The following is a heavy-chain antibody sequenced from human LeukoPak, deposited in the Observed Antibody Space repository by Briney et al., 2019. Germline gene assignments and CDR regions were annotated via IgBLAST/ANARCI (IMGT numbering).Heavy chain of an antibody. V-gene: IGHV4-39*07. J-gene: IGHJ4*02. D-gene: IGHD4-17*01. CDR1: GGSISSSSYY. CDR2: INHSGST. CDR3: ARVYGDHEDY. Sequence: SETLSLTCTVSGGSISSSSYYWGWIRQPPGKGLEWIGEINHSGSTNYNPSLKSRVTIPVDTSKNQFSLKLSSVTAADTAVYYCARVYGDHEDYWGQGTLVTVSS.